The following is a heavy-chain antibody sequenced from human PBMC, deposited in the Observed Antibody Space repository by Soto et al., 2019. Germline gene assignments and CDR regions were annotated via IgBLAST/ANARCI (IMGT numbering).Heavy chain of an antibody. CDR3: ARERNYYDSSGYSGSGMDV. CDR2: IWYDGSNK. Sequence: GGSLRLSCAASGFTFSSYGMHWVRQAPGKGLEWVAVIWYDGSNKYYADSVKGRFTISRDNSKNTLYLQMNSLRAEDTAVYYCARERNYYDSSGYSGSGMDVWGQGTTVTVSS. CDR1: GFTFSSYG. J-gene: IGHJ6*02. D-gene: IGHD3-22*01. V-gene: IGHV3-33*01.